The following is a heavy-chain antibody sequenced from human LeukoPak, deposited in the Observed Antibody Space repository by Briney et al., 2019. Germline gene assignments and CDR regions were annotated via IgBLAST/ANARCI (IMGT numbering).Heavy chain of an antibody. V-gene: IGHV4-59*01. J-gene: IGHJ6*03. CDR2: IHYTGRT. D-gene: IGHD3-10*01. Sequence: SETLSLTCTVSGGSISSYYWSWIRQPPGKGLESIGYIHYTGRTNYNPSLMSRVTLSVDTSKNQFSLKLTSVTAADTAVYYCARGTFGYTNYGSGRVGDYSYYMDVWGKGATVTVSS. CDR1: GGSISSYY. CDR3: ARGTFGYTNYGSGRVGDYSYYMDV.